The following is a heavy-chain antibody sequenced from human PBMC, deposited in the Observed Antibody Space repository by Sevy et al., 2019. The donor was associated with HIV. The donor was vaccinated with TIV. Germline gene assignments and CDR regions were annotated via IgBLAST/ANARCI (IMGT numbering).Heavy chain of an antibody. V-gene: IGHV3-48*02. CDR3: ARDRGGPGGFGY. Sequence: GGSLRLSCAASGFTFSSYSMNWVRQAPGKGLEWVSYISSSSTIYYADSVKGRFTISRDNAKNSLYLQMNGLRDEDTAVYYCARDRGGPGGFGYWGQGTLVTVSS. J-gene: IGHJ4*02. CDR2: ISSSSTI. CDR1: GFTFSSYS. D-gene: IGHD3-10*01.